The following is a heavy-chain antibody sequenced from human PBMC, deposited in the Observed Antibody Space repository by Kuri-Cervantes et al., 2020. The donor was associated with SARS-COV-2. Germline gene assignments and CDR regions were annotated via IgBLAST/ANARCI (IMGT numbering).Heavy chain of an antibody. Sequence: SETLSLTCAVLGGSSSDYSGRCIRQPAEKGLVWIGDIHHSGNANYNPSFKSRVTIPVATSKDQFSLRLSSVIAAETAVYYCARGREGVEPATVLGLGFYYYYFMDVWGRGTTVTVSS. CDR1: GGSSSDYS. CDR3: ARGREGVEPATVLGLGFYYYYFMDV. V-gene: IGHV4-34*01. CDR2: IHHSGNA. J-gene: IGHJ6*03. D-gene: IGHD2-2*02.